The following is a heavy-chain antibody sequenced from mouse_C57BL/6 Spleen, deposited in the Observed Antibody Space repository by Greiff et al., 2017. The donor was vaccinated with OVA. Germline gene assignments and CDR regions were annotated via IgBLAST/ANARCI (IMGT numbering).Heavy chain of an antibody. CDR1: YTFTDYYM. CDR2: YPGSGNTY. D-gene: IGHD3-2*02. CDR3: SSGFWFAY. Sequence: VQLKQSGPELVKPGASVKMSCKASGYTFTDYYMHWVKQKPGKGLEWIGEIYPGSGNTYYNEKFKGKATLTADTSSSTAYMQLSSLTSEDSAVYFCNSSGFWFAYWGQGTLVTVSA. V-gene: IGHV1-83*01. J-gene: IGHJ3*01.